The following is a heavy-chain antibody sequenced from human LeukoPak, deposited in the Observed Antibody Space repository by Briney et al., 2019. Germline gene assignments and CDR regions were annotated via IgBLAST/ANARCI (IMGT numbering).Heavy chain of an antibody. D-gene: IGHD4-17*01. CDR3: ARVLSDYGDSDWFDP. CDR1: GYTFTSYG. J-gene: IGHJ5*02. Sequence: ASVKVSCKASGYTFTSYGISWVRQAPGQGLEWMGWISAYNGNTNYAQKLQGRVTMTTDTSTSTAYMGLRSLRSDDTAVYYCARVLSDYGDSDWFDPWGQGTLVTVSS. V-gene: IGHV1-18*04. CDR2: ISAYNGNT.